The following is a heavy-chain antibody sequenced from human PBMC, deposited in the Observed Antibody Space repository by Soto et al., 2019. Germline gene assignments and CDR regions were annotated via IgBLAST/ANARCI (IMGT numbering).Heavy chain of an antibody. J-gene: IGHJ5*02. V-gene: IGHV4-59*12. CDR1: GGSISSYY. D-gene: IGHD3-10*01. Sequence: PSETLSLTCTVSGGSISSYYWSWIRQPPGKGLEWIGYIYYSGTTYYNPSLQSRLTMAVDTSENQFSLKLSSLTAADTAVYYCARGVYSGSGVIWLDPWGPGTLVTVSS. CDR2: IYYSGTT. CDR3: ARGVYSGSGVIWLDP.